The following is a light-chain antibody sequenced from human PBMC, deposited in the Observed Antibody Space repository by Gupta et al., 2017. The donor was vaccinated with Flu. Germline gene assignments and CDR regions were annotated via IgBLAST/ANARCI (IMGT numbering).Light chain of an antibody. J-gene: IGKJ2*01. CDR2: GAS. V-gene: IGKV3-15*01. CDR3: QQYNDWPLYT. CDR1: QSVGSK. Sequence: TLSVSPGESATLSCRATQSVGSKLAWYQQKPGQAPRLLIYGASTRATGIPARFSGSGSGTEFTLTISSLQSEDFAVYYCQQYNDWPLYTFGQGTKLEIK.